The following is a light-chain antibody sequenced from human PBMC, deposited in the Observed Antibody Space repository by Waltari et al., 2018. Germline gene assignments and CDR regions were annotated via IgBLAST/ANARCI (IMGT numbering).Light chain of an antibody. V-gene: IGKV4-1*01. CDR3: QQYYTTPYT. Sequence: TVVTQSPDPLAVSLGVSATIYCKSSQRLLYRSSNKNYLAWYQQKPRQPPKLLIYWASTRESGVPDRFSGSGSGTDFTLTINSLQAEDVAVYYCQQYYTTPYTFGQGTKLEIK. J-gene: IGKJ2*01. CDR2: WAS. CDR1: QRLLYRSSNKNY.